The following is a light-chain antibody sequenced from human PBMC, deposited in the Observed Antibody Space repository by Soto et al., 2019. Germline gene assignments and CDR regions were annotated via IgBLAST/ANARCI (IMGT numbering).Light chain of an antibody. Sequence: IQMTQSPSPLSASVGDRVTITCRASQSICSYLDWYQQKPGKAPELLIYAASSLQSGVPSRFGSIGSGTDFTLTISSLQPEDFATYYCQQSYSGPLTFGEGTKVDIK. J-gene: IGKJ4*01. CDR1: QSICSY. CDR2: AAS. CDR3: QQSYSGPLT. V-gene: IGKV1-39*01.